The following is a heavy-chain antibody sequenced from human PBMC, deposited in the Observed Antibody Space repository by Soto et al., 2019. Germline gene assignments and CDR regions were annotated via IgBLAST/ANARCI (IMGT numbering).Heavy chain of an antibody. J-gene: IGHJ6*02. Sequence: QVQLVQSGAEVKQPGSSVKVSCKTSGVSFNNNGIGWVRQAPGHGLEWMGGVSPPFRTSNYARKFQGRISITADASTGTGNMELSSLTSEDTAQYYCARVLYYGSGSYSPYGMDVWGQGTTVTVSS. CDR2: VSPPFRTS. CDR1: GVSFNNNG. CDR3: ARVLYYGSGSYSPYGMDV. D-gene: IGHD3-10*01. V-gene: IGHV1-69*01.